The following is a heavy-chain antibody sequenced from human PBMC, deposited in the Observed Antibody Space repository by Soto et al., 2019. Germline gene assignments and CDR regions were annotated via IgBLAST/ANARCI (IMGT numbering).Heavy chain of an antibody. V-gene: IGHV3-9*01. J-gene: IGHJ4*02. CDR1: GFTFDDYA. CDR3: AKSRVAAADYYFDY. Sequence: EVQLVESGGGLVQPGRSLRLSCAASGFTFDDYAMHWFRQAPGKGLEWVSGISWNSGSIGYADSVKGRFTISRDNAKNSLYLQMNSLRAEDTALYYCAKSRVAAADYYFDYWGQGTLVTVSS. D-gene: IGHD6-13*01. CDR2: ISWNSGSI.